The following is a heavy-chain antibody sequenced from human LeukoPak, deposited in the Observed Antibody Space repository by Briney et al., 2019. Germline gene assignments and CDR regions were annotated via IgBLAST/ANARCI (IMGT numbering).Heavy chain of an antibody. CDR3: TKGETDGSGWYNFHY. Sequence: PWGSLRLSCAASGFTFDDYTMHWVRQRPGKALEWVSLISRDGGTTYYADSVKGRFTVSRDNSKDSLFLQMSSLRSDDTALYYCTKGETDGSGWYNFHYWGHGTLVTVSS. V-gene: IGHV3-43*01. CDR1: GFTFDDYT. J-gene: IGHJ4*01. CDR2: ISRDGGTT. D-gene: IGHD6-19*01.